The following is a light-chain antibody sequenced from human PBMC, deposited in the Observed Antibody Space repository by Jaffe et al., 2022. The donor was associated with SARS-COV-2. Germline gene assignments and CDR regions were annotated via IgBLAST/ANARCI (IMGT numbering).Light chain of an antibody. CDR3: QQYDNLRGGGLFT. J-gene: IGKJ3*01. V-gene: IGKV1-33*01. Sequence: DIQMTQSPSSLSASVGDRVTITCQASQDISNYLNWYQQKPGKAPKLLIYDASNLETGVPSRFSGSGSGTDFTFTISSLQPEDIATYYCQQYDNLRGGGLFTFGPGTKVDIK. CDR1: QDISNY. CDR2: DAS.